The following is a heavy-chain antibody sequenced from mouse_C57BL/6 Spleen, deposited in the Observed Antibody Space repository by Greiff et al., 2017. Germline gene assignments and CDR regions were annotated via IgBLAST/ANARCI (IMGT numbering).Heavy chain of an antibody. J-gene: IGHJ2*01. V-gene: IGHV5-12*01. CDR2: ISNGGGST. CDR3: ARHVRDALDY. CDR1: GFTFSDYY. Sequence: EVHLVESGGGLVQPGGSLKLSCAASGFTFSDYYMYWVRQTPEKRLEWVAYISNGGGSTYYPDTVKGRFTISRDNAKNTLYLQMSRLKSEDTAMYYCARHVRDALDYWGQGTTLTVSS.